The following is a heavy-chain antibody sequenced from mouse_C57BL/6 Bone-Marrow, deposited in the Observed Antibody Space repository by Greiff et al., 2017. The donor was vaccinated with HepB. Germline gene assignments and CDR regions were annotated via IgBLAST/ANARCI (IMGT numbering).Heavy chain of an antibody. J-gene: IGHJ1*03. CDR1: GFTFSSYG. D-gene: IGHD1-1*01. CDR2: ISSGGSYT. Sequence: EVMLVESGGDLVKPGGSLKLSCAASGFTFSSYGMSWVRQTPDKSLEWVATISSGGSYTYYPDSVKGRFTITRDNAENTLYLQMSSLKSEDTAMYYCARQAYYYGSTHWYFDVWGTGTTVTVSS. V-gene: IGHV5-6*01. CDR3: ARQAYYYGSTHWYFDV.